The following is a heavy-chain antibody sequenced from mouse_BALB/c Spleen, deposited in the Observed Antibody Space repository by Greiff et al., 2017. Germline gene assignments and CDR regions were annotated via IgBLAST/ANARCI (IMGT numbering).Heavy chain of an antibody. J-gene: IGHJ4*01. CDR1: GFSLSTSGMG. CDR3: ARKAPTAHFYAMDY. CDR2: IYWDDDK. V-gene: IGHV8-12*01. D-gene: IGHD1-2*01. Sequence: QVTLKESGPGILQPSQTLSLTCSFSGFSLSTSGMGVSWIRQPSGKGLEWLAHIYWDDDKRYNPSLKSRLTISKDTSSNQVFLKITSVDTADTATYYCARKAPTAHFYAMDYWGQGTSVTVSS.